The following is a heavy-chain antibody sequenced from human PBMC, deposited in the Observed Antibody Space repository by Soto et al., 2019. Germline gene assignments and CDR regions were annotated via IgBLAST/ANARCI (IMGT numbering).Heavy chain of an antibody. CDR3: ARDGVVLDFWNPIWFDP. D-gene: IGHD3-3*01. Sequence: ASVKVSCKTSGYIFSGYYIHWVRQAPGQGLEWMGWINPNSGVTSYAQRYQGRATMSRDTSITTVYMELRRLTSDDTGVYYCARDGVVLDFWNPIWFDPWGQGTQVTV. CDR1: GYIFSGYY. CDR2: INPNSGVT. V-gene: IGHV1-2*02. J-gene: IGHJ5*02.